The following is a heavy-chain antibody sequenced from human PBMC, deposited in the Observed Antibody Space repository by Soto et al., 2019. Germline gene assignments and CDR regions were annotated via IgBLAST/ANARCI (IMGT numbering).Heavy chain of an antibody. J-gene: IGHJ4*02. Sequence: PSETLSLSCTVSGGSISSYYWSWIRQPPGKGLEWIGYIYYSGSTNYNPSLKSRVTISVDTSKNQFSLKLSSVTAADTAVYYCARLDYGDYVSVWGQGTLVTVS. CDR3: ARLDYGDYVSV. D-gene: IGHD4-17*01. CDR1: GGSISSYY. CDR2: IYYSGST. V-gene: IGHV4-59*08.